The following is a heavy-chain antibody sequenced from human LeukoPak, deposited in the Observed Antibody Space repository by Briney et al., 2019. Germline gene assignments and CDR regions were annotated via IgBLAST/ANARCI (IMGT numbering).Heavy chain of an antibody. CDR3: ARGARLRLSPFDY. V-gene: IGHV4-34*01. Sequence: SETLSLTCAVYGGSFSGYYWSWIRQPPGKGLEWIGEINHSGSTNYNPSLKSRVTISVDTSKNQFSLKLSSVTAADTAVYYCARGARLRLSPFDYWGQGTLVTVSS. D-gene: IGHD4-17*01. CDR2: INHSGST. J-gene: IGHJ4*02. CDR1: GGSFSGYY.